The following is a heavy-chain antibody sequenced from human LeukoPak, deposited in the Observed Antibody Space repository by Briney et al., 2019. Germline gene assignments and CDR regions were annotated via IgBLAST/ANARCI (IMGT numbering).Heavy chain of an antibody. CDR3: ARVAGGVPGGLYY. V-gene: IGHV3-48*03. CDR2: IRSSGTTI. J-gene: IGHJ4*02. CDR1: GFTLSNYE. D-gene: IGHD3-10*01. Sequence: GRPLRLSCAASGFTLSNYEMNWVRQAPGKGLEWVSYIRSSGTTIYYADSVKGRFTISRDNAKNSLYLQMNSLRAEDTGVYYCARVAGGVPGGLYYWGQGTLVTVSS.